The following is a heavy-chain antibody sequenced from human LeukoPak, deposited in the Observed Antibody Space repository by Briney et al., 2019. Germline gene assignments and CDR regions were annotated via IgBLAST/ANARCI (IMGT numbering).Heavy chain of an antibody. D-gene: IGHD3-22*01. CDR1: GLAVSSDY. J-gene: IGHJ4*02. CDR2: IYSGGST. V-gene: IGHV3-66*01. CDR3: ATLGGIVVAN. Sequence: GGSLRLSCAASGLAVSSDYMSWVRQAPGKGQEWVSVIYSGGSTYYADSVKGRFTISRDNSNNKLYLQMNSLRAEDTAVYYCATLGGIVVANWGQGTLVTVSS.